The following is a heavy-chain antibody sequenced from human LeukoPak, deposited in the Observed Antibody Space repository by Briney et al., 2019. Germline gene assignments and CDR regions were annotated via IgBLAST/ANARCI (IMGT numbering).Heavy chain of an antibody. CDR2: ITYDGSNK. D-gene: IGHD5-18*01. CDR3: AKDPTRHSYGLSGFDY. J-gene: IGHJ4*02. V-gene: IGHV3-30*18. CDR1: GFTFDDYA. Sequence: GGSLRLSCAASGFTFDDYAMHWVRQAPGKGLEWVAVITYDGSNKYYADSVKGRFTISRDNSKNTLYLQMNSLRAEDTAVYYCAKDPTRHSYGLSGFDYWGQGTLVTVSS.